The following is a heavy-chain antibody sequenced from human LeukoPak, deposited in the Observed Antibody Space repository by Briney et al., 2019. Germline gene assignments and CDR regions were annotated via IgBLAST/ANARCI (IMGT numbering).Heavy chain of an antibody. CDR2: TYNRSRWYN. J-gene: IGHJ4*02. D-gene: IGHD6-13*01. V-gene: IGHV6-1*01. CDR1: GDSFSSNSAA. Sequence: SQTLSLTCAVSGDSFSSNSAAWNWLRQSPARGLEWLGRTYNRSRWYNEYALSVKIRITIIPDTSKNHFSLQLNSVTPEDTAVYYCARVPGIAAAGDRYFDYWGQGTLVTVSS. CDR3: ARVPGIAAAGDRYFDY.